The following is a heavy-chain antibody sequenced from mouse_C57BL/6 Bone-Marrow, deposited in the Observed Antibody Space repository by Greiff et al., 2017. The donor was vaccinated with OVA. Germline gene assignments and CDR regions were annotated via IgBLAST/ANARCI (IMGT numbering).Heavy chain of an antibody. D-gene: IGHD1-1*01. Sequence: EVQRVESGGGLVQPGESLKLSCESNEYEFPSHDMSWVRKTPEKRLALVAAIHSDGGSTYYPDTMERRFIISRDNTKKTLYLQMSSLRSEDTALYYCARHGSSYGGYYFDYWGQGTTLTVSS. CDR3: ARHGSSYGGYYFDY. V-gene: IGHV5-2*01. J-gene: IGHJ2*01. CDR2: IHSDGGST. CDR1: EYEFPSHD.